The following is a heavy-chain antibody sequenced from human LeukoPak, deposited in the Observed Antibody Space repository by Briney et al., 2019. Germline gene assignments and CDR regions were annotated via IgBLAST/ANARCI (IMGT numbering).Heavy chain of an antibody. CDR2: IKQDGSEK. Sequence: GGSLRLSCAASGFTFSSYWMSWVRQAPGKGLEWVANIKQDGSEKYYVDSVKGRFTISRDNAKNSLYLQMNSLRAEDTAVYYCARHTGGYSYGTLDYWGQGTLVTVSS. D-gene: IGHD5-18*01. CDR3: ARHTGGYSYGTLDY. CDR1: GFTFSSYW. J-gene: IGHJ4*02. V-gene: IGHV3-7*01.